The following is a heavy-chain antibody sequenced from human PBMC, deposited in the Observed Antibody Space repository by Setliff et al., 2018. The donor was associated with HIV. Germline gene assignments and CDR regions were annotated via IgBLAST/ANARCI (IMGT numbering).Heavy chain of an antibody. CDR1: GFTFGDYA. Sequence: GGSLRLSCTASGFTFGDYAMSRVRQAPGKGLEWVANIKQDGSEKYYVDSVKGRFTISRDDAKNSLYLQMNSLWAEDTAIYYCAKDPYSGTFTLYYFDYWGQGTLVTVSS. J-gene: IGHJ4*02. CDR2: IKQDGSEK. CDR3: AKDPYSGTFTLYYFDY. V-gene: IGHV3-7*03. D-gene: IGHD1-26*01.